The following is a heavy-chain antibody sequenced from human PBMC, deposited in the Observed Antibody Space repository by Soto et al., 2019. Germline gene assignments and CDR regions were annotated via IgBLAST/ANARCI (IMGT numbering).Heavy chain of an antibody. D-gene: IGHD3-16*02. CDR3: ARGPLATIYDYVWGSYRLYGMDV. CDR2: ISYDGSNK. V-gene: IGHV3-30-3*01. J-gene: IGHJ6*02. CDR1: GFTFSSYA. Sequence: QVQLVESGGGVVQPGRSLRLSCAASGFTFSSYAMHWVHQAPGKGLEWVAVISYDGSNKYYADSVKGRFTISRDNSKNTLYLQMNSLRAEDTAVYYCARGPLATIYDYVWGSYRLYGMDVWGQGTTVTVSS.